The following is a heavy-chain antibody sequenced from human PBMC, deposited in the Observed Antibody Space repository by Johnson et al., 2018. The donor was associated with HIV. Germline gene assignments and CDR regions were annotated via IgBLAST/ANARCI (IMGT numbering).Heavy chain of an antibody. Sequence: VQLVEFGGNLIQPGWSLRLSCAASGFTFSSYAMSWVRQATGKGLEWVSIIYSDGRTYYADSVKGRFNISRDSSKNTLYLQMNSLRAEDTAVYYCARARDWNYGDIWGQGTMVTVSS. CDR2: IYSDGRT. J-gene: IGHJ3*02. CDR3: ARARDWNYGDI. D-gene: IGHD1-7*01. CDR1: GFTFSSYA. V-gene: IGHV3-66*02.